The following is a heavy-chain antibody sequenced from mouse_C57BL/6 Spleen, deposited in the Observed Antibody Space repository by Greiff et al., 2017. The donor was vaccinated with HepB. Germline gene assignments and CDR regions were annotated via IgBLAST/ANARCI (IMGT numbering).Heavy chain of an antibody. CDR1: GYAFSSSW. CDR2: IYPGDGDT. D-gene: IGHD3-2*02. J-gene: IGHJ4*01. Sequence: QVQLKESGPELVKPGASVKISCKASGYAFSSSWMNWVKQRPGKGLEWIGRIYPGDGDTNYNGKFKGKATLTADKSSSTAYMQLSSLTSEDAAVYFCARNVRQPGYGDAMDYWGQGTSVTVSS. V-gene: IGHV1-82*01. CDR3: ARNVRQPGYGDAMDY.